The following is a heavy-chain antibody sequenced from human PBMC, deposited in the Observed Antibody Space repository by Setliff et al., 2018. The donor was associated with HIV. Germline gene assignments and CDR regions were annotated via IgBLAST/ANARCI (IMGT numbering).Heavy chain of an antibody. Sequence: ASVKVSCKASGYPFTGYYLHWVRQAPGQGLEWMGWINPNSGGTNYAQKFQGRVTMTRDTSITTAYMELTNLRSEDTAVYYCARGVDGSYRKFFDNWGQGTLVTVSS. CDR3: ARGVDGSYRKFFDN. D-gene: IGHD1-26*01. CDR1: GYPFTGYY. J-gene: IGHJ4*02. CDR2: INPNSGGT. V-gene: IGHV1-2*02.